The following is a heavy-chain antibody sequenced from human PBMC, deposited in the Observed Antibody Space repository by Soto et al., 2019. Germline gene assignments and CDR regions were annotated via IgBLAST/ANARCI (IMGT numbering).Heavy chain of an antibody. Sequence: SETLSLTCDVSGHSITTGYQWGWLRQPPGKGLEWIATIAHSGATYYNPSLESRVTISRETSRNQFSLRLTSVSAADTALYFCARGSDYGRYFDFWGQGTSVTVSS. V-gene: IGHV4-38-2*01. CDR1: GHSITTGYQ. D-gene: IGHD3-10*01. J-gene: IGHJ4*02. CDR2: IAHSGAT. CDR3: ARGSDYGRYFDF.